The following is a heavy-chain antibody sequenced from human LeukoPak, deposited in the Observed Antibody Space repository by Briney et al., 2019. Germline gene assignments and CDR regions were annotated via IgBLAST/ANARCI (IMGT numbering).Heavy chain of an antibody. CDR3: ATGARSSGTYHLYYYYMDV. CDR1: GFTFSDYY. J-gene: IGHJ6*03. CDR2: INHRGST. D-gene: IGHD1-26*01. Sequence: GSLRLSCAASGFTFSDYYMSWIRQPPGKGLEWIGEINHRGSTTYNPSLTSRVTISVDTSKKQFSLKLNSVTAADTAVYYCATGARSSGTYHLYYYYMDVWGKGTTVTVSS. V-gene: IGHV4-34*01.